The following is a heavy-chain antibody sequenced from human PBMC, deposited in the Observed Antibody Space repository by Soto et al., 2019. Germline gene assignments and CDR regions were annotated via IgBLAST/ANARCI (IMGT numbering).Heavy chain of an antibody. CDR1: GGSISSSSYY. D-gene: IGHD3-10*01. V-gene: IGHV4-39*01. CDR3: ASSGGLWFGLSTNDRNHGKIDY. J-gene: IGHJ4*02. Sequence: QLQLQESGPGLVKPSETLSLTCTVSGGSISSSSYYWGWIRQPPGKGLEWIGSIYYSGSTYYNPSLKSRVTIYVDTSKNQFSLKLRSVTAADTAVYYCASSGGLWFGLSTNDRNHGKIDYWGQGTLVTVSS. CDR2: IYYSGST.